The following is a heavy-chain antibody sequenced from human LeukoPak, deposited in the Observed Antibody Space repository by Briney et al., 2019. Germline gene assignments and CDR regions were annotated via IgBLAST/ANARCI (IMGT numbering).Heavy chain of an antibody. Sequence: GGSVRLSCAASGFTFNTYSMIRVRQAPGKGLEGVSSISSSSRYISYADSVRGRFTISRDNAKNSLYLQMNSLRAEDTAVYYCARDREYTDYLHNWFDPWGQRTLVT. D-gene: IGHD4-11*01. V-gene: IGHV3-21*01. CDR2: ISSSSRYI. J-gene: IGHJ5*02. CDR1: GFTFNTYS. CDR3: ARDREYTDYLHNWFDP.